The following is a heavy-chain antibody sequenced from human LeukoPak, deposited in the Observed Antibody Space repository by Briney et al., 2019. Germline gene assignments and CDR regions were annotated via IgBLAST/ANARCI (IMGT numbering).Heavy chain of an antibody. J-gene: IGHJ4*02. CDR2: IKSKTDGGTT. CDR1: GFTFSNAW. CDR3: TTDEYYYDSSGSFDY. D-gene: IGHD3-22*01. V-gene: IGHV3-15*01. Sequence: GGSLRLSCAASGFTFSNAWMSWVCQAPGKGLEWVGRIKSKTDGGTTDYAAPVKGRFTISRDDSKNTLYLQMNSLKTEDTAVYYCTTDEYYYDSSGSFDYWGQGTLVTVSS.